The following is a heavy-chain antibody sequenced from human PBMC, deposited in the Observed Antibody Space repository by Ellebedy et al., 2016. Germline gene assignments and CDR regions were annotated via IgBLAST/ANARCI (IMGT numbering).Heavy chain of an antibody. Sequence: GESLKISCEASEVIFSGYWMSWVRQAPGKGLEWVANIKPDEGEKYYVGSVEGRLTISRDNAKNSLYLQMNSLRAEDTAVYYCARDQGVALFGVPNPDSWGQGTLVTVSS. J-gene: IGHJ4*02. CDR3: ARDQGVALFGVPNPDS. D-gene: IGHD3-3*01. V-gene: IGHV3-7*01. CDR2: IKPDEGEK. CDR1: EVIFSGYW.